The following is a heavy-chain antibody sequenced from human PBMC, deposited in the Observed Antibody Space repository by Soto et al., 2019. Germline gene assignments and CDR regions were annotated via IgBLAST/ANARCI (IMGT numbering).Heavy chain of an antibody. V-gene: IGHV1-69*01. D-gene: IGHD2-15*01. J-gene: IGHJ6*02. CDR3: ARSHGGNISLDIYYYYYYGMDV. CDR2: VIPIFGTP. CDR1: GGTFSSYA. Sequence: QVQLVQSGAEVKKPGSSVKVSCKAPGGTFSSYAISWVRQAPGQGLEWMGGVIPIFGTPKYAQKFQGRVTITADESTSTGYMELRSLRSEDTAVYYCARSHGGNISLDIYYYYYYGMDVWGQGTTVTVSS.